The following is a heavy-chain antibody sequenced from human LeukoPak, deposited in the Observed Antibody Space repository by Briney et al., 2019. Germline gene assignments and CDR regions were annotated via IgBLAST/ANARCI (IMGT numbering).Heavy chain of an antibody. Sequence: SQTLSLTCTVSGGSISSGSYYWSWIRQPAGKGLEWIGRIYTSGSTNYNPSLKSRVTISVDTSKNQFSLKLSSVTAADTAVYYCARESDDFWCGYYYFDYWGQGTLVTVSS. CDR2: IYTSGST. V-gene: IGHV4-61*02. J-gene: IGHJ4*02. CDR1: GGSISSGSYY. D-gene: IGHD3-3*01. CDR3: ARESDDFWCGYYYFDY.